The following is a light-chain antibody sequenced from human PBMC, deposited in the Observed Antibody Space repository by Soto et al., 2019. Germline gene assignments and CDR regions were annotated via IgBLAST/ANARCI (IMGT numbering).Light chain of an antibody. J-gene: IGKJ2*01. CDR3: QQYGSSPRYT. V-gene: IGKV3-20*01. CDR1: QSVSSSY. Sequence: EIVLTQSPGTLSLSPGDRATLSCRASQSVSSSYLAWYQQRPGQDPRLLIYGASSRATGIPDRFSGSGSGTDFTLTISRLEPEDFAVYYCQQYGSSPRYTFGQGTKLEIK. CDR2: GAS.